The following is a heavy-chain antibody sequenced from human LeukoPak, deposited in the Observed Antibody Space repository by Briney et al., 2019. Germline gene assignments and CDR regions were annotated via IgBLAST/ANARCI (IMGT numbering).Heavy chain of an antibody. Sequence: PSQTLSLTCTVSGDSISSDGYYWTWIRQHPGKGLEWIGYIYYSGNTYYNPSLKSRVTISVDTSKNQFSLKLGSVTAADTAVYYCARVRTWLVHSYYYYAMDVWGQGTTVTVSS. CDR1: GDSISSDGYY. CDR3: ARVRTWLVHSYYYYAMDV. CDR2: IYYSGNT. J-gene: IGHJ6*02. D-gene: IGHD6-19*01. V-gene: IGHV4-31*03.